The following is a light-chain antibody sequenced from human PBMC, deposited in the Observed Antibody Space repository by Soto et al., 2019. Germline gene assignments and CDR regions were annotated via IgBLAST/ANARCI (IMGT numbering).Light chain of an antibody. CDR2: KAS. Sequence: DIQMTQSPSTLSASVGDRVTITCRASQTISRRLAWYQQKPGKAPKLLIYKASSLQSGAPSRFSGSGSGTEFTLTISNLQPENFATYYCQQYNSYGYTFGQGTKLEIK. V-gene: IGKV1-5*03. J-gene: IGKJ2*01. CDR3: QQYNSYGYT. CDR1: QTISRR.